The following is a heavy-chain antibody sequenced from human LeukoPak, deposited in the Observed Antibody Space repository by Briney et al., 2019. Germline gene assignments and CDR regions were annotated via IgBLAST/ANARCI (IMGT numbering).Heavy chain of an antibody. CDR3: ATGQGHGMDV. J-gene: IGHJ6*02. D-gene: IGHD1-14*01. CDR2: INSDGSST. Sequence: GGSLRLSCAASGFTFSSYWMHWVRQAPGKGXXWVSRINSDGSSTSYADSVKGRFTISRDNAKNTLYLQMNSLRAEDTAVYYCATGQGHGMDVWGQGTTVTVSS. V-gene: IGHV3-74*01. CDR1: GFTFSSYW.